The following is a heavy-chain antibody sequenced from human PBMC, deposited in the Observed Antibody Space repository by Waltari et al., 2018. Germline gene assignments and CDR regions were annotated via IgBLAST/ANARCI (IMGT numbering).Heavy chain of an antibody. CDR1: GGSISTSSYY. V-gene: IGHV4-39*01. J-gene: IGHJ4*02. Sequence: QLKLKESGPGLVKTSETLSLTCTVSGGSISTSSYYWGWIRQPPWNGLELIGSISYSWSTYYNPSLKSLVPISVDTSKNQFSLKLSSVTSADPAVYYCAGTGLYYYCSGSYCYWGQGTLVTVSS. D-gene: IGHD3-10*01. CDR3: AGTGLYYYCSGSYCY. CDR2: ISYSWST.